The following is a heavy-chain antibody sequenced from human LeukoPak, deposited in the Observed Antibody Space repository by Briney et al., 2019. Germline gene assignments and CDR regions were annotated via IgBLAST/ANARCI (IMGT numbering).Heavy chain of an antibody. J-gene: IGHJ4*02. CDR1: GFTFSSYA. V-gene: IGHV3-66*01. Sequence: GGSLRLSCAASGFTFSSYAMSWVRQAPGKGLEWVSVIYSGGSTYYADSVKGRFTISRDNSKNTLYLQMNSLRAEDTAVYYCARDHLNYYDSSGYPYYWGQGTLVTVSS. CDR2: IYSGGST. D-gene: IGHD3-22*01. CDR3: ARDHLNYYDSSGYPYY.